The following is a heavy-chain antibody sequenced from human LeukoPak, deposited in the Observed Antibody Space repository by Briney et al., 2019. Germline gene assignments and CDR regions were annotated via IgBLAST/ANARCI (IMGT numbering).Heavy chain of an antibody. CDR3: ARDYSSSWSTHPGGDY. J-gene: IGHJ4*02. CDR1: GFTFSSYA. Sequence: PGRSLRLSCAASGFTFSSYAMHWVRQAPGKGLEWVAVISYDGSNKYYADSVKGRFTISRDNSKNTLYLQMNSLRAEDTAVYYCARDYSSSWSTHPGGDYWGQGTLVTVSS. V-gene: IGHV3-30-3*01. CDR2: ISYDGSNK. D-gene: IGHD6-13*01.